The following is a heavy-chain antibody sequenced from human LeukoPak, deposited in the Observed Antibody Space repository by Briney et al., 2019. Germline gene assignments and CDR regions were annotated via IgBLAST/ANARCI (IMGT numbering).Heavy chain of an antibody. V-gene: IGHV4-31*03. CDR2: IYYSAST. CDR3: ARDWHYYDSSGYSDAFDI. CDR1: GGSISSGGYY. Sequence: PSETLSLTCTVSGGSISSGGYYRSWIRQHPRKGLEWIGYIYYSASTYYNPSLKSRVTISVDTSKNQFSLKLSSVTAADTAVYYCARDWHYYDSSGYSDAFDIWGQGTMVTVSS. J-gene: IGHJ3*02. D-gene: IGHD3-22*01.